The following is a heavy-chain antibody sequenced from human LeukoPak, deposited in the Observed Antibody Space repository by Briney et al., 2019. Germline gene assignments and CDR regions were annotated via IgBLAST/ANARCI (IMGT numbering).Heavy chain of an antibody. Sequence: ASVKVSCKTSGYNFIDYYIHWVRQPPGQGLDWLGWIIPNSGGTNYAQKFQGRVTMTRDTSINTAYMDLRGLTFNDTAVYYCARDAEDGYNWFDPWGQGTQVTVSS. V-gene: IGHV1-2*02. CDR3: ARDAEDGYNWFDP. CDR2: IIPNSGGT. J-gene: IGHJ5*02. CDR1: GYNFIDYY. D-gene: IGHD3-10*01.